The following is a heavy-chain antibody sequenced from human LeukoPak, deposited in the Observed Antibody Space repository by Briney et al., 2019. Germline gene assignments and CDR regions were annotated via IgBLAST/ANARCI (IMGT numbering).Heavy chain of an antibody. CDR1: GFTVSSNY. CDR2: IYSGGST. Sequence: GGSLRLSCAASGFTVSSNYMSWVRQAPGKGLEWVSVIYSGGSTYSADSVKGRFTISGDNSKNTLYLQMNSLRAEDTAVYYCARLDPVLEGGMDVWGQGTTVTVSS. D-gene: IGHD6-6*01. V-gene: IGHV3-66*01. CDR3: ARLDPVLEGGMDV. J-gene: IGHJ6*02.